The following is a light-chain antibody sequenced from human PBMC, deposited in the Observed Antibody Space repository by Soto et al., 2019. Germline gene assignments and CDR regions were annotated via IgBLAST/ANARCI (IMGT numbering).Light chain of an antibody. J-gene: IGLJ1*01. V-gene: IGLV1-40*01. CDR2: GNH. CDR3: SSYAGSNNFV. CDR1: SSNIGAPYD. Sequence: QSALTHPPSVSGTPGQTVVISCIGSSSNIGAPYDVNWYRQIPGTAPKLLIYGNHNRPSGVPERFSGSKSGNTASLTVSGLQADDEAHYYCSSYAGSNNFVFGTGTKVTVL.